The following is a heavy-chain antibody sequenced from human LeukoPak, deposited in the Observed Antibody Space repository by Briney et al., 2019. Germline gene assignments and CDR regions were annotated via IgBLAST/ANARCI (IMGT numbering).Heavy chain of an antibody. J-gene: IGHJ4*02. CDR1: GGAFSSYA. V-gene: IGHV1-69*06. D-gene: IGHD3-10*01. CDR2: IIPIFGTA. Sequence: ASVKVSCKASGGAFSSYAISWVRQAPGQGLEWMGGIIPIFGTANHAQKFQGRVTITADKSTSTAYMELSSLRSEDTAVYYCARGSLYGSGSYYDYWGQGTLVTVSS. CDR3: ARGSLYGSGSYYDY.